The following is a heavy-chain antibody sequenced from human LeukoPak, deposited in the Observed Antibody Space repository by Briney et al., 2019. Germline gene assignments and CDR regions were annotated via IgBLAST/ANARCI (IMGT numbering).Heavy chain of an antibody. D-gene: IGHD4-11*01. CDR1: GGSTSSSSYY. J-gene: IGHJ5*02. Sequence: PSETLSLTCTVSGGSTSSSSYYWGWIRQPPGKGLEWIGSIYYSGSTYYNPSLKSRVTISVDTSKNQFSLKLSSVTAADTAVYYCARGAATVTTDNWFDPWGQGTLVTVSS. CDR2: IYYSGST. CDR3: ARGAATVTTDNWFDP. V-gene: IGHV4-39*07.